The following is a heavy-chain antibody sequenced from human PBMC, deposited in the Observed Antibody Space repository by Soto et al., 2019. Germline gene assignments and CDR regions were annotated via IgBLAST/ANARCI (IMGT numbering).Heavy chain of an antibody. D-gene: IGHD3-10*01. Sequence: QLQLQESGSGLVKPSQTLSLNCAVSGVSISDGGYSWSWVRQPPGKGLEWIGYTHLSGDTYYNPSLTGRVTLAVDRSRNHFPLNPRSMTAADTAVNYCTRSPIYGSKRHFDFGGQGTVVSVPS. J-gene: IGHJ4*02. CDR3: TRSPIYGSKRHFDF. CDR2: THLSGDT. V-gene: IGHV4-30-2*01. CDR1: GVSISDGGYS.